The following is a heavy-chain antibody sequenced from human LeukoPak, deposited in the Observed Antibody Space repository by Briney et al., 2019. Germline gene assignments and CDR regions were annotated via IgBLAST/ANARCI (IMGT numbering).Heavy chain of an antibody. Sequence: GGSLRLSCAASRFTFSNAWMSWVRQAPGKGLEWVGRIKSKTDGGTTDYAAPVKGRFTISRDDSKNTLYLQMNSLKTEDTAVYYCTTDLYYDILTGYYTNYWGQETLVTVSS. CDR3: TTDLYYDILTGYYTNY. V-gene: IGHV3-15*01. J-gene: IGHJ4*02. CDR2: IKSKTDGGTT. D-gene: IGHD3-9*01. CDR1: RFTFSNAW.